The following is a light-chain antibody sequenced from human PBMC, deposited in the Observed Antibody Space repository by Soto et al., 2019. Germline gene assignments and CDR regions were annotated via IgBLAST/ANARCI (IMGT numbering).Light chain of an antibody. CDR3: QQYNNWPQT. Sequence: EIVMTQSPATLSVSPGERATLSCRASQSVSSNLAWYQQKPGQAPRLLIYGASTRATGIPARFSGSVSGTEFTLTISSLQSEDFAVYDCQQYNNWPQTFGQGTKLEIK. J-gene: IGKJ2*01. CDR2: GAS. CDR1: QSVSSN. V-gene: IGKV3-15*01.